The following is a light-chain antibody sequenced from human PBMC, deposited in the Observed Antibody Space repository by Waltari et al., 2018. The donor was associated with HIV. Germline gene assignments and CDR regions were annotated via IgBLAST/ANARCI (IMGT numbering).Light chain of an antibody. J-gene: IGLJ2*01. CDR2: ELS. CDR3: SSYTGSDSVV. V-gene: IGLV2-8*01. Sequence: QSALTQPPSASGSPGPSVTISCTGTSSAVGGYNYVSWYQHHPGRAPKLMIYELSKRPSGVPDRFSGSKSGNTASLTVSGLQAEDEADYYCSSYTGSDSVVFGGGTKLTVL. CDR1: SSAVGGYNY.